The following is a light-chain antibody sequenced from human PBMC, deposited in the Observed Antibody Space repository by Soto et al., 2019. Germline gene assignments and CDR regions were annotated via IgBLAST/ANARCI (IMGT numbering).Light chain of an antibody. CDR1: LNINNF. V-gene: IGKV3-11*01. J-gene: IGKJ4*01. CDR2: DAS. CDR3: QRRRNWPIT. Sequence: EIVLTQSPATLSLSPGERATLSCSASLNINNFLAWYQQRPGQVPRLLIYDASNRATGVPARFSGSGSGTDFTRTISNPEPEDFAVYYCQRRRNWPITFGGGPKVEIK.